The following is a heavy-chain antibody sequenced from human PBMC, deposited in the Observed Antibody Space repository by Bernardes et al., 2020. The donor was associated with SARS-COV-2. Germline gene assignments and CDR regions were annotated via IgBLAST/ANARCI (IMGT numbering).Heavy chain of an antibody. Sequence: GSLRLSCAASGFTVSSNYMSWVRQAPGKGLEWVSVIYSGGSTYYADSVKGRFTISRDNSKNTLYLQMNSLRAEDTAVYYCARDQLQSGYYPYYYYYGMDVWGQGTTVTVSS. CDR1: GFTVSSNY. V-gene: IGHV3-53*01. J-gene: IGHJ6*02. CDR2: IYSGGST. D-gene: IGHD3-22*01. CDR3: ARDQLQSGYYPYYYYYGMDV.